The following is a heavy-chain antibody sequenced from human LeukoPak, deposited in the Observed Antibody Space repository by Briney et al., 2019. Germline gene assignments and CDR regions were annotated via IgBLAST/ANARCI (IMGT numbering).Heavy chain of an antibody. V-gene: IGHV1-69*06. CDR1: GGTFSSYA. D-gene: IGHD3-10*01. CDR3: ARVGLYGSGVSAHYYYYYMDV. J-gene: IGHJ6*03. CDR2: IIPIFGTA. Sequence: SVKVSCKASGGTFSSYAISWVRQAPGQGLEWMRGIIPIFGTANYAQKFQGRVTITADKSTSTAYMELSSLRSEDTAVYYCARVGLYGSGVSAHYYYYYMDVWGKGTTVTVSS.